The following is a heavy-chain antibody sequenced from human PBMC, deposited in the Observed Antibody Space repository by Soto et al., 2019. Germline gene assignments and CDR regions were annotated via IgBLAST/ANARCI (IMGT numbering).Heavy chain of an antibody. D-gene: IGHD5-18*01. Sequence: QVQLVQSGSEVKKPGSSVKVSCKASGGSFSSNPISWVRQAPGHGLEWMAGIIPIFATLHYAQKFQGRVTMTADESTSTAYRELTSFRSEDTAVYFCARAGRGYSWAPRYYFEYWGQGTLVPVSS. CDR2: IIPIFATL. V-gene: IGHV1-69*01. CDR3: ARAGRGYSWAPRYYFEY. CDR1: GGSFSSNP. J-gene: IGHJ4*02.